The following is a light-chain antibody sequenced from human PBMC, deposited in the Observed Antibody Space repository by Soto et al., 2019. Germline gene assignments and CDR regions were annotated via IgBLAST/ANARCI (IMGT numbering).Light chain of an antibody. Sequence: DIQMTQSPSNLSASVGDRVTITCRASQFISTWMAWYQQKPGKAPKLLISEASSLDSGVPSRFSGGVSGTDFTLTINSLQPDDFATHYCQQYNTYPWTFGQGTKLEIK. CDR1: QFISTW. CDR3: QQYNTYPWT. CDR2: EAS. V-gene: IGKV1-5*01. J-gene: IGKJ1*01.